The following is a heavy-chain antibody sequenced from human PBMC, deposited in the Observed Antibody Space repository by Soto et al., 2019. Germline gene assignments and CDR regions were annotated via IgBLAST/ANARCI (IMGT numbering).Heavy chain of an antibody. J-gene: IGHJ3*02. D-gene: IGHD3-9*01. CDR2: IYWDDDK. Sequence: QITLKESGPPLVKPTQTLTLTCTFSGFSLSTSGVGVGWIRQPPGKALEWLALIYWDDDKRYSPSLKSRPTITKDTSKNQVVLTITNMDPVDTATYYGAHTTHTYYDIAIWGQGTMVTVSS. V-gene: IGHV2-5*02. CDR1: GFSLSTSGVG. CDR3: AHTTHTYYDIAI.